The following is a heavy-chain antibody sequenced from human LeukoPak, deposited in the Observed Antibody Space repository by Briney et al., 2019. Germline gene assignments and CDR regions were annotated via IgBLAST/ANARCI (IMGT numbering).Heavy chain of an antibody. D-gene: IGHD3-3*01. CDR2: ISGSGGST. CDR3: AKDAPDYDFWSGQNWFDP. CDR1: GLTFSSYA. J-gene: IGHJ5*02. V-gene: IGHV3-23*01. Sequence: GGSLRLSCAASGLTFSSYAMSWVRQAPGKGLEWVSAISGSGGSTYYADSVKGRFTISRDNSKNTLYLQMNSLRAEDTAVYYCAKDAPDYDFWSGQNWFDPWGQGTLVTVSS.